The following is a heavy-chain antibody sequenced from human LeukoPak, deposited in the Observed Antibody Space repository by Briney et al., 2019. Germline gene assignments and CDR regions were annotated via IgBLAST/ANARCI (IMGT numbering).Heavy chain of an antibody. CDR3: LRGDRRDY. V-gene: IGHV3-21*06. CDR2: LDSSGAYI. Sequence: GGSLRLSCAASGFTFNTYTMSWARQASGKGLEWLSSLDSSGAYIFYADSVKGRFIISRDNAKNSLYLQMNSLRVEDTAVYYCLRGDRRDYWGQGTLVTVSS. J-gene: IGHJ4*02. CDR1: GFTFNTYT.